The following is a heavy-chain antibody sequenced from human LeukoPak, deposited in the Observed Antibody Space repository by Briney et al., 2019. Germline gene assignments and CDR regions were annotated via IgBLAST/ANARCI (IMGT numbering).Heavy chain of an antibody. CDR3: ATLTAPRGYYFYYMDV. CDR2: IYSGGAT. J-gene: IGHJ6*03. V-gene: IGHV3-66*01. CDR1: GFTFSSYA. Sequence: GGSLRLSCAASGFTFSSYAMHWVRQAPGKGLEWISAIYSGGATYYADSVQGRFTISRDNSMNTLYLQMNSLRAEDTAVYYCATLTAPRGYYFYYMDVWGKGTTVTISS. D-gene: IGHD3-10*01.